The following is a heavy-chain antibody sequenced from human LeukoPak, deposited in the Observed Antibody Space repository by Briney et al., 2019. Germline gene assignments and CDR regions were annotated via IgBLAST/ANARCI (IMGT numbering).Heavy chain of an antibody. D-gene: IGHD2-2*01. CDR1: GYTFTSYG. J-gene: IGHJ5*02. CDR3: ARVGVYQLLFPYGSPYNWLDP. Sequence: ASVKVSCKASGYTFTSYGISWVRQAPGQGLEWMGWISAYNGNTNYAQKLQGRVTMTTDTSTSTAYMELRSLRSDDTAVYYCARVGVYQLLFPYGSPYNWLDPWGQGTLVTVSS. V-gene: IGHV1-18*01. CDR2: ISAYNGNT.